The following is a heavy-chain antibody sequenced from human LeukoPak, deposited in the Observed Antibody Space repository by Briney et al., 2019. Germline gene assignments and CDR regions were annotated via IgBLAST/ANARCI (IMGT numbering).Heavy chain of an antibody. J-gene: IGHJ4*02. Sequence: SETLSLTCAVSGYSISIAYYWGWIRQPPGKGLEWIGRIFRGGSTSYNPSLMSRLTMSMDTSKNQFSLQLTSVTAADTAVYYCARYGSRGSGSTQLEYWGQGILVTISS. D-gene: IGHD3-3*01. CDR2: IFRGGST. V-gene: IGHV4-38-2*01. CDR3: ARYGSRGSGSTQLEY. CDR1: GYSISIAYY.